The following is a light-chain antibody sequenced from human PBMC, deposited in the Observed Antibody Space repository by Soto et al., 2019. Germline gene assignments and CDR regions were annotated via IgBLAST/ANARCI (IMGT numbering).Light chain of an antibody. Sequence: EIVLTHSPGTLSLSPGERATLSFSSSQSVSSSYLAWYQQKPGQAPRLLIHGASSRATGIPDRISGSGSGTDFTLTISRLEPEDFAVYYCQQYGNSPQITFGQGTRLEI. J-gene: IGKJ5*01. CDR3: QQYGNSPQIT. V-gene: IGKV3-20*01. CDR2: GAS. CDR1: QSVSSSY.